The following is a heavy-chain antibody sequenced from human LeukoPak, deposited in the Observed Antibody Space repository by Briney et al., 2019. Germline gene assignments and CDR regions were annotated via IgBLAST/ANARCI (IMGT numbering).Heavy chain of an antibody. Sequence: PSQTLSLTCAVSGGSISSGGYSWSWIRQPPGKGLEWIGYIYHSGSTYYNPSLKSRVTISVDRSKNQFSLKLSSVTAADTAVYYCASNTPYCSSTSCYGLDYWGQGTLVTVSS. J-gene: IGHJ4*02. D-gene: IGHD2-2*01. CDR1: GGSISSGGYS. V-gene: IGHV4-30-2*01. CDR3: ASNTPYCSSTSCYGLDY. CDR2: IYHSGST.